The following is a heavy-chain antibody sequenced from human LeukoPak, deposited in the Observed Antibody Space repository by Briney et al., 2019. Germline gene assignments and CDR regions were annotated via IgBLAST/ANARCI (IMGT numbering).Heavy chain of an antibody. J-gene: IGHJ5*02. CDR2: ISYDGSNK. V-gene: IGHV3-30*04. D-gene: IGHD5-18*01. Sequence: GGRLRLSCAASGCTFSSYAMDWVRQAPGKGLEWVAVISYDGSNKYYADSVKGRFTISRDNSKNTLYLQMNSLKAEDTAVYFCASGKYRYGHNWFDPWGQGTRVTVSS. CDR1: GCTFSSYA. CDR3: ASGKYRYGHNWFDP.